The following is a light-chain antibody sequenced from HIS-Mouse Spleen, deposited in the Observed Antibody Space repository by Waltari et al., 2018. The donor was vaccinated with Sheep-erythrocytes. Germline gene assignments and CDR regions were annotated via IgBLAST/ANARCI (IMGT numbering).Light chain of an antibody. CDR1: SRDVGGYNY. V-gene: IGLV2-14*03. J-gene: IGLJ1*01. CDR2: DVS. Sequence: QSALTQPASVSGSPGQSITISCTGTSRDVGGYNYVSWYQQHPGKAPKLMISDVSNRPSGVSHRFSGSKSVNTASLPISGLQAEDEAEYYCSSYTRSSTLVFGSGTKVTVL. CDR3: SSYTRSSTLV.